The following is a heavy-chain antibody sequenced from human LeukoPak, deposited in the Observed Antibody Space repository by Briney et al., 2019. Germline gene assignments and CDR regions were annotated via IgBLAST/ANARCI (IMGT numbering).Heavy chain of an antibody. J-gene: IGHJ3*02. Sequence: ASVKVSCKASGYTFTGYYMHWVRQAPRHGLEWMGRINPNSGGTNYAQKFQGRVTMTRDTSISTAYMELSRLRSDDTAVYYCARGVTYDYVWGSYRNDIAPEAFDIWGQGTMVTVSS. CDR3: ARGVTYDYVWGSYRNDIAPEAFDI. CDR2: INPNSGGT. V-gene: IGHV1-2*06. CDR1: GYTFTGYY. D-gene: IGHD3-16*02.